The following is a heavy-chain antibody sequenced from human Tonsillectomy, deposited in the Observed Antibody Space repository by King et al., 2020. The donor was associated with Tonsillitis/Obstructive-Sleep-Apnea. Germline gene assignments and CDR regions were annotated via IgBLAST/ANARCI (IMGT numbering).Heavy chain of an antibody. CDR1: GYSFTSYW. CDR2: IDPTDSYA. D-gene: IGHD5-12*01. J-gene: IGHJ6*02. CDR3: ARRDTGDDFYLYGMDV. Sequence: VQLVESGAEVKKPGESLRISCTGSGYSFTSYWINWVRQMPGKGLEWMGRIDPTDSYANYSPSFQGHVTMSVDKSISPAYLEWSSLKASDTAMYHCARRDTGDDFYLYGMDVWGQGTTVTVSS. V-gene: IGHV5-10-1*03.